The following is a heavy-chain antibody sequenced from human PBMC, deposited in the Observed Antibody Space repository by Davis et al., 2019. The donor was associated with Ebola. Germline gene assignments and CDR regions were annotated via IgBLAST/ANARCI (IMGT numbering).Heavy chain of an antibody. CDR3: ARPPARPGDPFDY. Sequence: PSETLSLTCTVSGGSISSSSYYWGWIRQPPGKGLEWIGSIYYSGSTYYNPSLKSRVTISVDTSKNQFSLKLSSVTAADTAVYYCARPPARPGDPFDYWGQGTLVTVSS. CDR1: GGSISSSSYY. J-gene: IGHJ4*02. D-gene: IGHD3-10*01. CDR2: IYYSGST. V-gene: IGHV4-39*01.